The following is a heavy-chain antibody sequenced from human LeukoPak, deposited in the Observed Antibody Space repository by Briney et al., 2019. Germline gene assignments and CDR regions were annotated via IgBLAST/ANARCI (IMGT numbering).Heavy chain of an antibody. Sequence: GGSLRLSCEASGFTLSTYWMNWVRQVPGKGLDWVANINPDGSGKRYVDSVKGRFTIARDNADNSRSRQMNSLRAEDTAVYYCASWGAGGNSWGQGTLVTVSS. CDR3: ASWGAGGNS. J-gene: IGHJ4*02. V-gene: IGHV3-7*01. D-gene: IGHD3-16*01. CDR1: GFTLSTYW. CDR2: INPDGSGK.